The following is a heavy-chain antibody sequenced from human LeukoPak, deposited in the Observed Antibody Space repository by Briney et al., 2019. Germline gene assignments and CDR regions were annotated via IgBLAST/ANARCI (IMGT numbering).Heavy chain of an antibody. CDR1: GFTFSSYW. V-gene: IGHV3-7*04. J-gene: IGHJ4*02. CDR3: ARDSKWLRL. CDR2: IKEDGSEE. D-gene: IGHD5-12*01. Sequence: GGSLRLSCAVSGFTFSSYWMSWVRQAPGKGLEWVANIKEDGSEEYYVDSVKGRFTISRGNAENSLYLQMNSLRAEDTAVYYCARDSKWLRLWGQGTLVTVSS.